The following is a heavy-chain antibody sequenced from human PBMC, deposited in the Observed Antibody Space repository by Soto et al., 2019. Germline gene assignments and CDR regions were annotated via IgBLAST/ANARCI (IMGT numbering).Heavy chain of an antibody. D-gene: IGHD3-10*01. V-gene: IGHV1-69*08. J-gene: IGHJ6*03. CDR3: AREAGSYNMGTFPFYYMDV. CDR1: GGTFTSET. CDR2: IIPILGTG. Sequence: QVQLVQSGPEVKKSGSSVKVSCKLSGGTFTSETISWVRQAPGQGLEWMGRIIPILGTGNYAQKFQGRITITEDKSTRTGYMELSSLTSEDTAVYFCAREAGSYNMGTFPFYYMDVWGNGTTVTVSS.